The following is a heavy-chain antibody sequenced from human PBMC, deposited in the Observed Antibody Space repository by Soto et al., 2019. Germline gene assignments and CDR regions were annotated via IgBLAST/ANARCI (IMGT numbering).Heavy chain of an antibody. CDR3: TAGLGSSDHDG. CDR1: GFTFSNAW. Sequence: GGSLRLSCVASGFTFSNAWMSWVRQAPGKGLEWVGRIVRKTDGGTTDYAAPVKGRFTILRDDSKNTLYLQMNSLKTEDTAVYYCTAGLGSSDHDGWGQGTRVTVAS. V-gene: IGHV3-15*04. CDR2: IVRKTDGGTT. D-gene: IGHD3-22*01. J-gene: IGHJ4*02.